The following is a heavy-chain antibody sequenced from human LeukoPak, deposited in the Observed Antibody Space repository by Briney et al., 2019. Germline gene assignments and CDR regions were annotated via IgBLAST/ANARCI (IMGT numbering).Heavy chain of an antibody. V-gene: IGHV3-66*01. J-gene: IGHJ6*02. CDR1: GFTVSSNY. Sequence: PGGSLRLSCAASGFTVSSNYMSWVRQAPGKGLEWVSVIYSGGSTYYAASVKGRFTISRDNSKNTLYLQMNSLRAEDTAVYYCARDLEYSSSWYPAAAYGMDVWGQGTTVTVSS. CDR3: ARDLEYSSSWYPAAAYGMDV. D-gene: IGHD6-13*01. CDR2: IYSGGST.